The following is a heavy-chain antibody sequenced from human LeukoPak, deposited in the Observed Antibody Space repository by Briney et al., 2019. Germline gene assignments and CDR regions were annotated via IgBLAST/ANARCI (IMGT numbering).Heavy chain of an antibody. J-gene: IGHJ2*01. V-gene: IGHV1-46*01. D-gene: IGHD6-6*01. CDR2: INPSGGST. Sequence: ASVKVSCKASGYTFTSYYMHWVRLGPGQGLEWMGIINPSGGSTSYAQKFQGRVTMTRDTSTNTVYMELSSLRSEDTAVFYCVRGASSIAALNPFWYFDLWGRGTLVTVSS. CDR3: VRGASSIAALNPFWYFDL. CDR1: GYTFTSYY.